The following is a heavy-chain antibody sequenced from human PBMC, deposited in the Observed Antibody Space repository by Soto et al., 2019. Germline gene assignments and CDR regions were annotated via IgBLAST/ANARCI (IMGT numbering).Heavy chain of an antibody. V-gene: IGHV3-21*01. J-gene: IGHJ6*03. CDR1: GFTFSSYS. Sequence: GGSLRLSCAASGFTFSSYSMNWVRQAPGKGLEWVSSISSSSSYIYYADSVKGRFTISRDNAKNSLYLQMNSLRAEDTAVYYCARPHRLLGYCSGGSCPWYYYYMDVWGKGTTVTVSS. D-gene: IGHD2-15*01. CDR3: ARPHRLLGYCSGGSCPWYYYYMDV. CDR2: ISSSSSYI.